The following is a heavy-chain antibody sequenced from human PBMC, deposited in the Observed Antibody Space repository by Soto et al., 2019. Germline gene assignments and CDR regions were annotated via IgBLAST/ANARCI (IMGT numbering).Heavy chain of an antibody. D-gene: IGHD5-18*01. CDR1: GGSISSGGYY. CDR3: ARYGGADTAMATNFDY. CDR2: IYYSGST. J-gene: IGHJ4*02. V-gene: IGHV4-31*03. Sequence: SETLSLTCIVSGGSISSGGYYWSWIRQHPGKGLEWIGYIYYSGSTYYNPSLKSRVTISVDTSKNQFSLKLSSVTAADTAVYYCARYGGADTAMATNFDYWGQGTLVTVSS.